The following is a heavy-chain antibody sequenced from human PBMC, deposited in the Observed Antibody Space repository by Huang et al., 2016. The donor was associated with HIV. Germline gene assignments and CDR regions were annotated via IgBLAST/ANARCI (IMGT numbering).Heavy chain of an antibody. CDR3: AREIMISFGGPFDP. J-gene: IGHJ5*02. D-gene: IGHD3-16*01. CDR2: INHRETT. Sequence: QVQLHQWGAGLLKPSETLSLTCAVYGGSFSSYYWNWIRQSPGKGLEWIGQINHRETTTYNPSLKSRVTMSVDTSKNQFSLKLNAVTAADTAVYYCAREIMISFGGPFDPWGQGTLVTVSS. CDR1: GGSFSSYY. V-gene: IGHV4-34*01.